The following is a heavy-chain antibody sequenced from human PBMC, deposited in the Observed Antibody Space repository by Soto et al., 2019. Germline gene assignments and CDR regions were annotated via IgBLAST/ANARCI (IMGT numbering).Heavy chain of an antibody. D-gene: IGHD4-17*01. J-gene: IGHJ3*02. CDR1: GFTFSSYG. CDR3: ARTLDYGGNLPRFAFDI. CDR2: IWYDGSNK. Sequence: QVQLVESGGGVVQPGRSLRLSCAASGFTFSSYGMHWVRQAPGKGLEWVAVIWYDGSNKYYADSVKGRFTISRDNSKNTLYLQMNSLRAEDTAVYYCARTLDYGGNLPRFAFDIWGQGTMVTVSS. V-gene: IGHV3-33*01.